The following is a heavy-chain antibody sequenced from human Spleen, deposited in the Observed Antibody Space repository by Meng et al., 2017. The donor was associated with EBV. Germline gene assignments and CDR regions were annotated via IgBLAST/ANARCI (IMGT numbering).Heavy chain of an antibody. V-gene: IGHV4-30-4*01. CDR2: IYYSGRT. J-gene: IGHJ5*02. CDR1: GGSISSGGYY. CDR3: ARVGSDTATVPDYFDA. D-gene: IGHD5-18*01. Sequence: QLHLRWSRSVRGKPYQPLSLAVAVSGGSISSGGYYWGWIRQPPGKGLEWIGYIYYSGRTYYNPSLKSRVTISVDTSKNEFSLKLSSVTAADTAVYYCARVGSDTATVPDYFDAWGQGTLVTVSS.